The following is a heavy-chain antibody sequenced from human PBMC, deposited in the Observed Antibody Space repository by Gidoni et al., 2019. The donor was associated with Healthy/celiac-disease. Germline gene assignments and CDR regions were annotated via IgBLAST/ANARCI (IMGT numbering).Heavy chain of an antibody. CDR1: GFTVSSNY. D-gene: IGHD3-10*01. Sequence: EVQLVESGGGLVQPGGSLRLSCAASGFTVSSNYMSWVRQAPGKGLEWVSVIYSGGSTYYADSVKGRFTISRDNSKNTLYLQMNSLRAEDTAVYYCAREPPYYYGSGSYSHYYYGMDVWGQGTTVTVSS. CDR2: IYSGGST. V-gene: IGHV3-66*01. J-gene: IGHJ6*02. CDR3: AREPPYYYGSGSYSHYYYGMDV.